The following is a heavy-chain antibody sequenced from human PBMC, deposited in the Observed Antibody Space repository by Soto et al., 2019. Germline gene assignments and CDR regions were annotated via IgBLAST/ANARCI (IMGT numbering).Heavy chain of an antibody. Sequence: EVQLVESGGGVVRPGGSLRLSCAASGFTFDDYGMSWVRQAPGKGLEWVSGINRTDGSTAYADSVKGRFTISRDNAKNSVYLQMNSLRAEDTALYHCARDQPRGDYWGWFDPWGQGTLVTVSS. V-gene: IGHV3-20*01. J-gene: IGHJ5*02. CDR3: ARDQPRGDYWGWFDP. D-gene: IGHD4-17*01. CDR1: GFTFDDYG. CDR2: INRTDGST.